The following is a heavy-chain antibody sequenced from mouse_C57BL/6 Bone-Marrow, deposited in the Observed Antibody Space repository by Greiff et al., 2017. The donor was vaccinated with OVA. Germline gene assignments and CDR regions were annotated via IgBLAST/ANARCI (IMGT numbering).Heavy chain of an antibody. CDR1: GYTFTSYW. Sequence: QVQLQQPGAELVKPGASVKLSCKASGYTFTSYWMHWVKQRPGQGLEWIGMIHPNSGSTNYNEKFKSKATLTVDKSSSTAYMQLSSLTSEDSAVYYCAIDSSGSGFAYGGQGTLVTVSA. CDR2: IHPNSGST. V-gene: IGHV1-64*01. J-gene: IGHJ3*01. CDR3: AIDSSGSGFAY. D-gene: IGHD3-2*02.